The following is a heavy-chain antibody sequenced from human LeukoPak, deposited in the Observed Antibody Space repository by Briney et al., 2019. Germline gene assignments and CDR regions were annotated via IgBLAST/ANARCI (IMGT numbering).Heavy chain of an antibody. J-gene: IGHJ4*02. V-gene: IGHV1-2*02. CDR1: GYTFTGTY. Sequence: ASVKVSCKASGYTFTGTYIHWVRQAPGQGLEWMGWISPSSGGTNYAQKFQGRVALTRDTSINTVYIELSRLRSDDTAFYYCAKAGRDCTTNTCYSYLDYWGQGTLVTVSS. CDR3: AKAGRDCTTNTCYSYLDY. D-gene: IGHD2-15*01. CDR2: ISPSSGGT.